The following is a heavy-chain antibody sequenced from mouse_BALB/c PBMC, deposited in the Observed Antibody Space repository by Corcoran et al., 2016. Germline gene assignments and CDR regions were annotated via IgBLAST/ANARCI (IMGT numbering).Heavy chain of an antibody. CDR1: GYTFTNYG. V-gene: IGHV9-3-1*01. CDR3: ARGSYYGNHMDY. J-gene: IGHJ4*01. D-gene: IGHD2-10*01. CDR2: INTYTGEP. Sequence: QIQLVQSGPELKKPGETVKISCKASGYTFTNYGMYWVKQAPGKGLKWMGWINTYTGEPTYADDFKGRFAFSLETSASTAYLQINNLKNEDTATYFCARGSYYGNHMDYWGQGTSVTVSS.